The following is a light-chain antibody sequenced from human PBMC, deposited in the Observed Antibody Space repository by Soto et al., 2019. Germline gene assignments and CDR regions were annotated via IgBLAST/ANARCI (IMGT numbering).Light chain of an antibody. J-gene: IGKJ4*01. CDR1: QGISRA. V-gene: IGKV1-13*02. Sequence: AIQLTQSPSSLAASVGDRVTMTCRASQGISRALAWYQQRPGKAPKLLIYDASTLESGVPSRFSGSGSGTDFTLTVTSLQPEDFSTYYCQQFNTFPLTVGGGTKVEIK. CDR3: QQFNTFPLT. CDR2: DAS.